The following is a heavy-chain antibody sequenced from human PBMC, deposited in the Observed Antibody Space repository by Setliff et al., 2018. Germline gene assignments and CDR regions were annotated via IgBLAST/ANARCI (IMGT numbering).Heavy chain of an antibody. J-gene: IGHJ3*01. V-gene: IGHV1-18*01. CDR1: GSTFTSYG. Sequence: ASVQVSCKASGSTFTSYGFSWVRQAPGQGLEWMGRISVYNGNTNYGQKYQGRVAMTTDTSTNTVYMELRSLRSDDTAVYFCVREYSGGGLTWGQGTMVTVSS. CDR2: ISVYNGNT. D-gene: IGHD1-26*01. CDR3: VREYSGGGLT.